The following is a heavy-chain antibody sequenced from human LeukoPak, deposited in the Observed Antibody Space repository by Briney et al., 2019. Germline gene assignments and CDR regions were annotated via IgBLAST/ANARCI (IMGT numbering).Heavy chain of an antibody. CDR1: GFTFSSYA. CDR3: AKCRYYYDSPDWFDP. Sequence: GGSLRLSCAASGFTFSSYAMSWVRQAPGKGLEWVSSISGSGGSTSYADSVKGRFTISRDNSKNTLYLQMNSLRAEDTAVYYCAKCRYYYDSPDWFDPWGQGTLVIVSS. J-gene: IGHJ5*02. V-gene: IGHV3-23*01. CDR2: ISGSGGST. D-gene: IGHD3-22*01.